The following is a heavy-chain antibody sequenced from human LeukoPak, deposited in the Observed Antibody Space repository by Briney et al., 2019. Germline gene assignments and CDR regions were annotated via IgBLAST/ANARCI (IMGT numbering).Heavy chain of an antibody. V-gene: IGHV1-2*02. CDR1: GYTFTGYY. J-gene: IGHJ4*02. Sequence: ASVNVSCKASGYTFTGYYMHWVRQAPGQGLEWMGWINPNSGGTNYAQKFQGRVTMTRDTSISTAYMELSRLRSDDTAVYYCARELRDGYNYHYFDNWGQGTLVTVSS. CDR3: ARELRDGYNYHYFDN. D-gene: IGHD5-12*01. CDR2: INPNSGGT.